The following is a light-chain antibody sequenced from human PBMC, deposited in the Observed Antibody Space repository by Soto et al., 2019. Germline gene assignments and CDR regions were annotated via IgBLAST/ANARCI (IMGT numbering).Light chain of an antibody. V-gene: IGLV2-14*03. J-gene: IGLJ1*01. CDR1: SSDVGSYNS. Sequence: QSALTQPASVSGSPGQSIAISCTGTSSDVGSYNSVSWYQQYPGKAPKLMIHDVNNLPSGISDRFSGSKSGNTASLTISGLQAEDEADYYCSSFTSSTADVFGTGTKLTVL. CDR2: DVN. CDR3: SSFTSSTADV.